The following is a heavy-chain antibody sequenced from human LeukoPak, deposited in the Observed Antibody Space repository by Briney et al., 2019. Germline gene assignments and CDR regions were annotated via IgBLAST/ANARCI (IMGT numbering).Heavy chain of an antibody. V-gene: IGHV3-21*06. CDR3: ARPLVYCTSGSCFPDY. D-gene: IGHD2-15*01. Sequence: GESLRLSCAASGFTFSSYSMNWVRQAPGKGLEWVSSISSSSTYIYYADSVKGRFTISRDNVKNSLYLQMNSLRVEDTAVYCCARPLVYCTSGSCFPDYWGQGTLVTVSS. CDR1: GFTFSSYS. J-gene: IGHJ4*02. CDR2: ISSSSTYI.